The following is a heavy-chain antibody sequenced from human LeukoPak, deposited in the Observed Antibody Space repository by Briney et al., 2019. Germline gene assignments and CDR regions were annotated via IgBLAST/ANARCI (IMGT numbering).Heavy chain of an antibody. J-gene: IGHJ4*02. V-gene: IGHV3-23*01. Sequence: TGGSLRLSCAASGFTFTSYAMNWVRQAPGKGLEWVSAISGSGGSTYYADSVKGRFTISRDNSKNTLYLQMNSLRAEDTAVYYCAKVPPSRGAADDYWGQGTLVTVSS. D-gene: IGHD6-13*01. CDR1: GFTFTSYA. CDR3: AKVPPSRGAADDY. CDR2: ISGSGGST.